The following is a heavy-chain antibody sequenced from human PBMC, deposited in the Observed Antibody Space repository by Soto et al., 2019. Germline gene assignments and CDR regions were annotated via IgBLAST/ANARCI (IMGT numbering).Heavy chain of an antibody. J-gene: IGHJ6*02. D-gene: IGHD3-10*01. Sequence: SETLSLTCTVSGGSISSYYWSWIRQPPGKGLEWIGYIYYSGSTNYNPSLKSRVTISVDTSKNKFSLKLSSVTAADTAVYYCARGNSYGSGSYYTTGNYYGMDVWGQGTTVTVSS. CDR1: GGSISSYY. CDR3: ARGNSYGSGSYYTTGNYYGMDV. V-gene: IGHV4-59*01. CDR2: IYYSGST.